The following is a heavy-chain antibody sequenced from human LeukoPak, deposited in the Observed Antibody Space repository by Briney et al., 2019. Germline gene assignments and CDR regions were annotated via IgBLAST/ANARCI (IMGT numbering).Heavy chain of an antibody. V-gene: IGHV4-39*07. CDR3: ARDLLFIAAAPRGFDP. J-gene: IGHJ5*02. D-gene: IGHD6-13*01. CDR1: GGSISSSSYY. Sequence: PSETLSLTCTVSGGSISSSSYYWGWIRQPPGKGLEWIGSIYYSGSTYYNPSLKSRVTISVDTSKNQFSLKLSSVTAADTAVYYCARDLLFIAAAPRGFDPWGQGTLVTVSS. CDR2: IYYSGST.